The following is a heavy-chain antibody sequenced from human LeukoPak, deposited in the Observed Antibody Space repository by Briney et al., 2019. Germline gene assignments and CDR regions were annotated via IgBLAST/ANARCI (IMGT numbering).Heavy chain of an antibody. V-gene: IGHV4-31*03. D-gene: IGHD2-2*01. J-gene: IGHJ5*02. Sequence: PSQTLSLTCTVSGGSISSGGYYWSWIRQHPGKGLEWIGYIYYSGSTYYNPSLKSRVTISVDTSKNQFSLKLSSVTAADTAVYYCARRENHDQASNYQLLSSGPNWFDPWGQGTLVTVSS. CDR3: ARRENHDQASNYQLLSSGPNWFDP. CDR1: GGSISSGGYY. CDR2: IYYSGST.